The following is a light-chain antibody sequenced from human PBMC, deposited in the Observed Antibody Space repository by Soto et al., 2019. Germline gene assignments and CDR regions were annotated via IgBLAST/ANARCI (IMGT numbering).Light chain of an antibody. CDR1: SSDIGGYNY. Sequence: QSVLTQPASVSGSPGQAITISCTGTSSDIGGYNYVSWHQHCPGEAPKLMIYDVSSRPSGVSNRFSGSKSGNTASLHISGPRAEDEVNYYALSKKTTSPLVFGGGTK. V-gene: IGLV2-14*03. J-gene: IGLJ2*01. CDR3: LSKKTTSPLV. CDR2: DVS.